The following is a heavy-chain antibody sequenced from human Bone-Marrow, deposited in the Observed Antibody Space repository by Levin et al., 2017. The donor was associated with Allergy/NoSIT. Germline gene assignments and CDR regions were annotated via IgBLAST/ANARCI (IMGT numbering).Heavy chain of an antibody. CDR1: GFSLSTNGVG. V-gene: IGHV2-5*02. Sequence: SGPTLVKPTQTLTLTCSFSGFSLSTNGVGVGWIRQPPGKALDWLALIYWDDDKRYSPSLESRLIITKDTSKNQVVLTVTNVDPVDTATYYCVHERYYHSSSGYRTRAFDFWGQGTLVTVSS. J-gene: IGHJ4*02. CDR2: IYWDDDK. CDR3: VHERYYHSSSGYRTRAFDF. D-gene: IGHD3-3*01.